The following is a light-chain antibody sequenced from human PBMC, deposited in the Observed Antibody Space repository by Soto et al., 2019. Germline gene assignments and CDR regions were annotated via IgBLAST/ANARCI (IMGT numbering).Light chain of an antibody. Sequence: EIVLTQSPGTLSLSPGERATLSCRASQSVSNNYLAWYQQKPGQAPRLLIYGASNRATGIPDRFSGSGSGTDFTLTISRLEPEDFATYYCLQDINYPWTFGQGTKVEIK. J-gene: IGKJ1*01. CDR2: GAS. V-gene: IGKV3-20*01. CDR1: QSVSNNY. CDR3: LQDINYPWT.